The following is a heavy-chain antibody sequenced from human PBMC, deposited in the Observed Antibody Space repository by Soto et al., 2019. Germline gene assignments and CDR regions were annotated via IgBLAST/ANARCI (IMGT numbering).Heavy chain of an antibody. V-gene: IGHV3-7*04. D-gene: IGHD2-2*01. J-gene: IGHJ4*03. CDR1: SFAIPSNC. Sequence: GAPLRLACVLPSFAIPSNCLTWVRQAPGKGLEWVDNIRQDGSEINYVDSVKGRFTISRDNTKNSLYLQMNSLRAEDTAIYYCAREVVVSRGASYFGYWG. CDR2: IRQDGSEI. CDR3: AREVVVSRGASYFGY.